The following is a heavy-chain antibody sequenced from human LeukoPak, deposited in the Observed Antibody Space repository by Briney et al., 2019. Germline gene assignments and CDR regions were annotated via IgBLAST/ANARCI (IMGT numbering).Heavy chain of an antibody. D-gene: IGHD3-22*01. V-gene: IGHV3-30*18. Sequence: GGSLRLSCAASGLIFSSYGMHWVRQAPGKGLEWVAVISYDGSNKYYADSVKGRFTISRDNSKNTLYLQMNSLRAEDTAVYYCAKDLGSGYYDYWGQGTLVTVSS. CDR3: AKDLGSGYYDY. J-gene: IGHJ4*02. CDR1: GLIFSSYG. CDR2: ISYDGSNK.